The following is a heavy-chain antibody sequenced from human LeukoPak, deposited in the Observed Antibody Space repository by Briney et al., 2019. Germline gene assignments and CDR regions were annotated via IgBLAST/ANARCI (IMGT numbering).Heavy chain of an antibody. J-gene: IGHJ4*02. CDR1: GFTFSSYW. D-gene: IGHD6-13*01. Sequence: GGPLRLSCAASGFTFSSYWMSGVRQAPGKGLEWVSSISSSSRYIYYGDSMEGRFTISRDNAKNSLYLQMDSLRADDTAVYYCAGVWSPPYTSNWPYYFDYWGQGALVTVSS. CDR3: AGVWSPPYTSNWPYYFDY. CDR2: ISSSSRYI. V-gene: IGHV3-21*01.